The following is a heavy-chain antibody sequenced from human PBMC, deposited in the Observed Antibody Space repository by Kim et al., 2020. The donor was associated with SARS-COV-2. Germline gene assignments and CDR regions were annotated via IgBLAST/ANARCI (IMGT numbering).Heavy chain of an antibody. J-gene: IGHJ6*02. D-gene: IGHD3-9*01. CDR1: GGTFSSYA. CDR3: ARDLRDQRYGILTGLADYYYGMDV. Sequence: SVKVSCKASGGTFSSYAISWVRQAPGQGLEWMGGINPIFGTANYAQKFQGRVTITADESTSTAYMELSSLRSEDTAVYYCARDLRDQRYGILTGLADYYYGMDVWGQGTTGTVSS. CDR2: INPIFGTA. V-gene: IGHV1-69*13.